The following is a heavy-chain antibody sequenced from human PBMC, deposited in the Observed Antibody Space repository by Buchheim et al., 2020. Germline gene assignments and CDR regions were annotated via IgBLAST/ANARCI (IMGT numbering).Heavy chain of an antibody. CDR2: ISYDGRNK. CDR1: GFTFSSYA. D-gene: IGHD2-2*01. V-gene: IGHV3-30*04. Sequence: QVQLVESGGGVVQPGRSLRLSCVASGFTFSSYAMHWVRQAPGKGLEWVAVISYDGRNKDYADFVKGRFTISRDNSKNTLYLQMNSLRAADTAGYYCARDRRYCSSTSCYLHYGMDVWGQGST. CDR3: ARDRRYCSSTSCYLHYGMDV. J-gene: IGHJ6*02.